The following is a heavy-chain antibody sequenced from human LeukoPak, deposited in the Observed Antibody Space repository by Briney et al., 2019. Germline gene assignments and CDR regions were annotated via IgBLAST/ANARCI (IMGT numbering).Heavy chain of an antibody. J-gene: IGHJ6*02. V-gene: IGHV3-33*01. Sequence: GRSLRLSCAASGLTFTFSRYGMHWVRQAPGKGLEWVAVIWSAGGNKYYSDSVKGRFTISRDNSKNTLFLQMNSLRAEDTAVYFCAREGDYYSVDVWGQGTTVTVSS. CDR2: IWSAGGNK. D-gene: IGHD3-16*01. CDR3: AREGDYYSVDV. CDR1: GLTFTFSRYG.